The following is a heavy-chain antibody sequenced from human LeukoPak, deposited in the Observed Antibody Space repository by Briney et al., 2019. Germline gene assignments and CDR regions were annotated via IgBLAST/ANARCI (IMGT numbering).Heavy chain of an antibody. CDR2: IYTSGST. CDR3: ARDRAYCGGDCSYYWYFDL. Sequence: SETLSLTCTVSGGSIGSYYWSWIRQPAGKGLEWIGRIYTSGSTNYNPSLKSRVTMSVDTSKNQFSLKLSSVTAADTAVYYCARDRAYCGGDCSYYWYFDLWGRGTLVTVSS. CDR1: GGSIGSYY. D-gene: IGHD2-21*02. J-gene: IGHJ2*01. V-gene: IGHV4-4*07.